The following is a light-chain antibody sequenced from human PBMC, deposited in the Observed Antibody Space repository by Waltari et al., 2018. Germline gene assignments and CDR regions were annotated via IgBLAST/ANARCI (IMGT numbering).Light chain of an antibody. J-gene: IGLJ2*01. V-gene: IGLV3-21*04. CDR3: LVWHSTIDHQGV. CDR2: YDS. CDR1: TIGSKS. Sequence: SYVVPQSPSVSVAPGETARIPCGGDTIGSKSVHWYQQRPGQAPVLVISYDSDRPSGIPERFSGSNSGNTATLTISWVEAEDEADYYCLVWHSTIDHQGVFGGGTKLTVL.